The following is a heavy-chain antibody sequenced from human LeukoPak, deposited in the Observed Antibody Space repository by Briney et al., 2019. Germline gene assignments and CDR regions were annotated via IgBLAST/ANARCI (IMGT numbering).Heavy chain of an antibody. D-gene: IGHD3-22*01. V-gene: IGHV1-69*01. CDR3: ARGRNYYDSSGYPGPMYNWFDP. CDR1: GGTFSSYA. Sequence: SVKVSCKASGGTFSSYAISWVRQAPGQGLEWMGGIIPIFGTANYAQRFQGRVTITADESTSTAYMELSSLTSEDTAVYYCARGRNYYDSSGYPGPMYNWFDPWRQGTLVTVSS. J-gene: IGHJ5*02. CDR2: IIPIFGTA.